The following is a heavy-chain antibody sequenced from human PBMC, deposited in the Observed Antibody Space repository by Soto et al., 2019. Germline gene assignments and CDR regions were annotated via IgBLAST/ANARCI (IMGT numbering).Heavy chain of an antibody. CDR1: GGSFSGYY. V-gene: IGHV4-34*01. Sequence: SETLSLTCAVYGGSFSGYYWSWIRQPPGKGLEWIGEINHSGSTNYNPSLKSRVTISVDTSKNQFSLKLSSATAPETAVYYCGRKFGQGHYGSVNSRFEIWGQGTMVTVS. CDR2: INHSGST. D-gene: IGHD3-10*01. J-gene: IGHJ3*02. CDR3: GRKFGQGHYGSVNSRFEI.